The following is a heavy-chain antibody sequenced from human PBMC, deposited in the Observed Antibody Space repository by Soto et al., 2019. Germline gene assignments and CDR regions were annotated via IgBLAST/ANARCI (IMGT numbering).Heavy chain of an antibody. D-gene: IGHD2-15*01. J-gene: IGHJ4*02. CDR3: AGGYCSGGSSPFDY. CDR2: IYTSGST. CDR1: GGSISSYY. Sequence: LSLTCTVSGGSISSYYWSWIRQPAGKGLEWIGRIYTSGSTNYNPSLKSRVTMSVDTSKNQFSLKLSSVTAADTAVYYCAGGYCSGGSSPFDYCGQGPLVTVYS. V-gene: IGHV4-4*07.